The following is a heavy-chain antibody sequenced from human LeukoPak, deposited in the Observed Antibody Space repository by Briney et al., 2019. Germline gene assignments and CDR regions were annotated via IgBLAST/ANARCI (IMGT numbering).Heavy chain of an antibody. CDR2: IKKDGSEK. CDR1: GFTFSSYW. J-gene: IGHJ5*02. D-gene: IGHD4-23*01. Sequence: GGSLRLSCAASGFTFSSYWISWVRQAPGKGLEWVANIKKDGSEKYYVDSVKGRFTISRDNAKTSLYLQMNSLRAEDTAVYYCARDNSVEDTAWWFDPWGQGTLVTVSS. V-gene: IGHV3-7*01. CDR3: ARDNSVEDTAWWFDP.